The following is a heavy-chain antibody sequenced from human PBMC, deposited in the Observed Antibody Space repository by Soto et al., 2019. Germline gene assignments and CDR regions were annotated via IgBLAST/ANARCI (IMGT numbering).Heavy chain of an antibody. CDR2: ISYDGSNK. D-gene: IGHD5-18*01. J-gene: IGHJ4*02. V-gene: IGHV3-30-3*01. CDR3: ARVGYSYGYGFDY. CDR1: GFTFSSYA. Sequence: QVQLVESGGGVVQPGRSLRLSCAASGFTFSSYAMHWVRQAPGKGLEWVAVISYDGSNKYYADSVKGRFTISRDNSKNTLYLQMNSLRGEDTAVYYCARVGYSYGYGFDYWGQGTLVTVSS.